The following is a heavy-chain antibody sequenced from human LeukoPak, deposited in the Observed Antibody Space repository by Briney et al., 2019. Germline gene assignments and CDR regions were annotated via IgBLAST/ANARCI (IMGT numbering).Heavy chain of an antibody. V-gene: IGHV4-39*01. J-gene: IGHJ6*03. D-gene: IGHD3-10*01. CDR2: INHSGST. Sequence: SETLSLTCTVSGGSISSGSYYWSWIRQPPGKGLEWIGEINHSGSTNYNPSLKSRVTISVDTSKNQFSLKLSSVTAADTAVYYCARQPLGWFGELPLRMSYMDVWGKGTTVTISS. CDR1: GGSISSGSYY. CDR3: ARQPLGWFGELPLRMSYMDV.